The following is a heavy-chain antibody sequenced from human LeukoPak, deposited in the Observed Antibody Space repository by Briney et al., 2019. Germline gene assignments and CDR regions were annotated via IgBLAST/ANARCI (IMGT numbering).Heavy chain of an antibody. CDR1: GGTFSSYA. V-gene: IGHV1-69*04. CDR3: ASPQGYCSSTSCYMNY. Sequence: EASVTVSCKASGGTFSSYAISWLRQAPGQGLEWMGRIIPILGIANYAQKFQGRVTITADKSTSTAYMELSSLRSEDTAVYYCASPQGYCSSTSCYMNYWGQGTLVTVSS. J-gene: IGHJ4*02. D-gene: IGHD2-2*02. CDR2: IIPILGIA.